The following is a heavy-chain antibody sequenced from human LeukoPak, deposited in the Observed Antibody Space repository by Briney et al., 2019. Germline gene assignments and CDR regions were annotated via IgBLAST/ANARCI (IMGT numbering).Heavy chain of an antibody. CDR2: IYSSGST. Sequence: SETLSLTCTVSGGSMTNYYWSWIRQPAGKGLEWVGRIYSSGSTNYNPSLKSRVTISVDTSKNQFSLHLSSVTAADTAVYYCARVGCSNSYCYVRGMDYWGQGSLVTVSS. J-gene: IGHJ4*02. V-gene: IGHV4-4*07. D-gene: IGHD3-10*02. CDR3: ARVGCSNSYCYVRGMDY. CDR1: GGSMTNYY.